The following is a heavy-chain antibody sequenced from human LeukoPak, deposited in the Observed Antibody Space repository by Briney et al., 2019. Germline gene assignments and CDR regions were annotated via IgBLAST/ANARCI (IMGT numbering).Heavy chain of an antibody. CDR3: AADLDYGGYSHFDF. V-gene: IGHV3-74*01. J-gene: IGHJ4*02. Sequence: QPGGSLRLSCAASGFTFSSYWMHWVRQAPGKGLVWVSRIKSDGSSIWYADSVKGRFSISRDNAKNTLWLQMNSLRAEDTAVYYCAADLDYGGYSHFDFWGQGTLVTVSS. D-gene: IGHD4-23*01. CDR1: GFTFSSYW. CDR2: IKSDGSSI.